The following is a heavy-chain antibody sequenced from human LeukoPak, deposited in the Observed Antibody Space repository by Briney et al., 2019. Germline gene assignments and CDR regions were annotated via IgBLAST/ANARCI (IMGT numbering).Heavy chain of an antibody. Sequence: PSETLSLTCTVSGGSISGFYWSWIRQPPGKGLEWIGYIHYSGSTNYNPSLKSRVTISVDTSKNQFSLKLSSVTAADTAVYYCARGVRGRWWTGENFDYWGQGTLVTVSS. CDR2: IHYSGST. J-gene: IGHJ4*02. CDR1: GGSISGFY. V-gene: IGHV4-59*12. CDR3: ARGVRGRWWTGENFDY. D-gene: IGHD3/OR15-3a*01.